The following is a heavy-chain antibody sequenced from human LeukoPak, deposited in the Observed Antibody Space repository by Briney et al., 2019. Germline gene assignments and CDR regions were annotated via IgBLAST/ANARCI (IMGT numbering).Heavy chain of an antibody. D-gene: IGHD4-17*01. V-gene: IGHV3-23*01. Sequence: GGSLRLSCAASGFTFDDYGMSWVRQAPGKGLKWVSAISGSGGSTYYADSVKGRFTISRDNSKNTLYLQMNSLRAEDTAVYYCAKDPGPYGDYYFDYWGQGTLVTVSS. J-gene: IGHJ4*02. CDR1: GFTFDDYG. CDR2: ISGSGGST. CDR3: AKDPGPYGDYYFDY.